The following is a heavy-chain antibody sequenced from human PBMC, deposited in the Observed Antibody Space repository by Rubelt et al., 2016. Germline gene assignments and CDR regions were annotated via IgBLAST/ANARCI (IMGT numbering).Heavy chain of an antibody. CDR3: VKDQVGGGYYTTDY. V-gene: IGHV3-23*04. CDR1: GFTFCRCT. D-gene: IGHD3-3*01. Sequence: QLVESGGGLAHRGGSLRLPCAASGFTFCRCTMTWVRQAPGKGLEWVSTISGSGDDTYYADSVKGRFTISRDNFKNTLYLQVNNLRAEDTAVYYCVKDQVGGGYYTTDYWGQGTLVTASS. CDR2: ISGSGDDT. J-gene: IGHJ4*02.